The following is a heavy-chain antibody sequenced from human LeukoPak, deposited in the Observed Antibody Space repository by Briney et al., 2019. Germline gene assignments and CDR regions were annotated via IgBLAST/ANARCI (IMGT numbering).Heavy chain of an antibody. D-gene: IGHD3-10*01. CDR3: AKDRYGSGSYYNPIFDY. J-gene: IGHJ4*02. CDR2: IYSGGST. V-gene: IGHV3-53*01. CDR1: GFTVSSNY. Sequence: GGSLRLSCAASGFTVSSNYMSWVRQAPGKGLEWVSVIYSGGSTNYADSVKGRFTISRDNSKNTLYLQMNSLRAEDTAVYYCAKDRYGSGSYYNPIFDYWGQGTLVTVSS.